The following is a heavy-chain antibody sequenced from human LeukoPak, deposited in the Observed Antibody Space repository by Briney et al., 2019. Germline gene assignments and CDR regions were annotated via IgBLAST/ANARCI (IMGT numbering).Heavy chain of an antibody. Sequence: PGGSLRLSCAASGFTFSSYWMHWVRQAPGKGLVWVSRINSDGSSTSYADSVKGRFTISRDNDKNTVYLQMNSLRAEDTAVYYCARFPGYRYGQRYFDYWGQGTLVTVSS. CDR3: ARFPGYRYGQRYFDY. J-gene: IGHJ4*02. CDR1: GFTFSSYW. CDR2: INSDGSST. V-gene: IGHV3-74*01. D-gene: IGHD5-18*01.